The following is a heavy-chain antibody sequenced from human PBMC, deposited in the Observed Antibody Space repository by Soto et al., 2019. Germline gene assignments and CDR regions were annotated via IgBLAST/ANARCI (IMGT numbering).Heavy chain of an antibody. Sequence: SVKVSSTDSGFTYTSSAMQWVRHSRGQRLEWIGWIVVGSGNTNYAQKFQERVTITRDMSTSTAYMELSSLRSEDTAVYYCAADQRYSSGWYVFDYWGQGTLVTVSS. V-gene: IGHV1-58*02. CDR2: IVVGSGNT. CDR1: GFTYTSSA. J-gene: IGHJ4*02. CDR3: AADQRYSSGWYVFDY. D-gene: IGHD6-19*01.